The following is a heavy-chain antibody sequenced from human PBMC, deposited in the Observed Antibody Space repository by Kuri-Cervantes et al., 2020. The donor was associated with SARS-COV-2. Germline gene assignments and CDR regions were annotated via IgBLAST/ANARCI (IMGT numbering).Heavy chain of an antibody. V-gene: IGHV3-30-3*01. J-gene: IGHJ6*02. CDR2: ISYDGSNK. D-gene: IGHD2-15*01. CDR1: GFTFSSYA. Sequence: GESLKISCAASGFTFSSYATHWVRQAPGKGLEWVAVISYDGSNKYYADSVKGRFTISRDNSKNTLYLQMNSLRAEDTAMYYCARASVVVVAAWRTGMDVWGQGTTVTVSS. CDR3: ARASVVVVAAWRTGMDV.